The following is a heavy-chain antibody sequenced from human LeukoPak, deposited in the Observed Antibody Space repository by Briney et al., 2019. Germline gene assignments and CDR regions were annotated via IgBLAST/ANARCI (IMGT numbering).Heavy chain of an antibody. Sequence: SETLSLTCTVSGGSISNYYWSWLRQPPGKGPEWIGYIYYSGSTNYNPSLKSRVTISVDTSKTQFSLKLNSVTAADTAVYYCARRIAAADAFDIWGQGTMVTVSS. CDR3: ARRIAAADAFDI. V-gene: IGHV4-59*08. CDR1: GGSISNYY. CDR2: IYYSGST. J-gene: IGHJ3*02. D-gene: IGHD6-13*01.